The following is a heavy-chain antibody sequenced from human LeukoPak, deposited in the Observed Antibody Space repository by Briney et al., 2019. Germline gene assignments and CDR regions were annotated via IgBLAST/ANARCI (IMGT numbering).Heavy chain of an antibody. V-gene: IGHV1-8*01. Sequence: ASVKVSCKASGYTFTSYDINWVRQATGQGLEWMGWMNPNSGNTGYAQKFQGRVTMTRNTSISTAYMELSSLRSEDTAVYYCARGLRFSVVVPAAIRGGPTYYYYYMDVWGKGTTVTISS. D-gene: IGHD2-2*01. CDR2: MNPNSGNT. J-gene: IGHJ6*03. CDR3: ARGLRFSVVVPAAIRGGPTYYYYYMDV. CDR1: GYTFTSYD.